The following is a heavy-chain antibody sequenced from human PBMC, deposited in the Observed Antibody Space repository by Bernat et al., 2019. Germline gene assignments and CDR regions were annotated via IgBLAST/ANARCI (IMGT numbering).Heavy chain of an antibody. CDR3: ARVPRGTMVRGAFDY. CDR1: GVTVSSNY. J-gene: IGHJ4*02. CDR2: IYSGGST. D-gene: IGHD3-10*01. V-gene: IGHV3-66*01. Sequence: EVQLVESGGGLVQPGGSLRLSCAASGVTVSSNYMSWVRQAPGKGLEWVSVIYSGGSTYYADSVKGRFTISRDNSKNTLYLQMNSLRAEDTAVYYCARVPRGTMVRGAFDYWGQGTLVTVSS.